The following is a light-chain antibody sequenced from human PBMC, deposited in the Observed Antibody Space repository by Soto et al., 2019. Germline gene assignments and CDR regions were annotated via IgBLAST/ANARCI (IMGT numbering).Light chain of an antibody. V-gene: IGLV4-69*02. CDR3: QTWGTGPWV. CDR1: SGHDSYA. CDR2: INNDGSH. Sequence: QLVLTQSPSASASLGASVKITCTLSSGHDSYAIAWHQQQPEKGPRYEMKINNDGSHIKGDGIPDLFSGSSSGAARYLTVSSLQAEDEADYYCQTWGTGPWVFGGGTKLTVL. J-gene: IGLJ3*02.